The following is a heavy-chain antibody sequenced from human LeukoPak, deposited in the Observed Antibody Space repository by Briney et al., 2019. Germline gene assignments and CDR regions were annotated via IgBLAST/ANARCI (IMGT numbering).Heavy chain of an antibody. Sequence: VASVKVSCKASGYTFTGYYMHWVRQAPGQGLEWMGWINPNSGGTNYAQKFQGRVTMTRDTSISTAYMELSRLRSDDTAVYYCARGLWIQLWLANWFDPWGQGTLVTVSS. CDR3: ARGLWIQLWLANWFDP. V-gene: IGHV1-2*02. D-gene: IGHD5-18*01. CDR1: GYTFTGYY. J-gene: IGHJ5*02. CDR2: INPNSGGT.